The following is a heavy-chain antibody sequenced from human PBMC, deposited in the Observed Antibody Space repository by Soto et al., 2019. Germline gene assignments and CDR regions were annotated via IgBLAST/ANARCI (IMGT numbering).Heavy chain of an antibody. Sequence: EVELVESGGAVVQPGGSLRLSCAAAGFSSGDYNIHWVRQGPGRGLEWVSIITWDGGTTYYADSVKGRFTISKDTGKNSVYLQMDSLRSEDSALYYCAKAKRRYGHTSGVYFDYLGQGTLVTVSS. J-gene: IGHJ4*02. V-gene: IGHV3-43*01. CDR3: AKAKRRYGHTSGVYFDY. D-gene: IGHD2-15*01. CDR2: ITWDGGTT. CDR1: GFSSGDYN.